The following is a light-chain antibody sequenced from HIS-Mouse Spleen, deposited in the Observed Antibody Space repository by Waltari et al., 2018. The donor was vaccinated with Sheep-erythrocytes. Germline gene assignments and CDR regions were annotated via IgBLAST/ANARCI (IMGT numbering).Light chain of an antibody. V-gene: IGLV2-8*01. J-gene: IGLJ3*02. CDR3: SSYAGRHNGV. Sequence: QSALTQPPSASGSPGQSVTISCTGTSSDVGGHNSVSWYQQHPGKAPELVIYEVSKRPAGVPVRFSGSKSDHTASQTVSGRQAEDEADYYCSSYAGRHNGVFCGGTKLTVL. CDR2: EVS. CDR1: SSDVGGHNS.